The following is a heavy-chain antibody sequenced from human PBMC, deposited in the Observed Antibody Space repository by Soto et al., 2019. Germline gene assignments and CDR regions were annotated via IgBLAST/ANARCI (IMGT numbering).Heavy chain of an antibody. CDR3: AGSMVRGAHYYSSETDY. CDR1: VGSISSGDYY. D-gene: IGHD3-10*01. CDR2: IYYSWST. V-gene: IGHV4-30-4*01. J-gene: IGHJ4*02. Sequence: PSETLSLTCTVSVGSISSGDYYLSWIRQPPGKGLEWIGYIYYSWSTYYNPSLKSRVTISVDTSKNQFSLKLSSVTAADTAVYYCAGSMVRGAHYYSSETDYWGQGILLTVSS.